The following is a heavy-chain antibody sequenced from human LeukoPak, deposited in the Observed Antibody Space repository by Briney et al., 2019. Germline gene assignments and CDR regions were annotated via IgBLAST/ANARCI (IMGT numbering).Heavy chain of an antibody. CDR1: GYTFTSYD. CDR2: MNPNSGNT. D-gene: IGHD3-3*01. CDR3: VRGLGNDFWSGYYPYYYYYYMDV. J-gene: IGHJ6*03. Sequence: ASVKVSCKASGYTFTSYDINWVRQATGQGLEWMGWMNPNSGNTGYAQKFQGRVTMTRNTSISTAYMELSSLRSEDTAVYYCVRGLGNDFWSGYYPYYYYYYMDVWGKGTTVTVSS. V-gene: IGHV1-8*01.